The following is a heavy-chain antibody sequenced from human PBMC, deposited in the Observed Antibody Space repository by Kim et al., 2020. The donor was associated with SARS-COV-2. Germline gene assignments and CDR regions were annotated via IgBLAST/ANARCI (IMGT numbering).Heavy chain of an antibody. Sequence: ASVKVSCKASGYTFTSYAMNWVRQAPGQGLEWMGWINTNTGNPTNAQGFTGRFVFSLDTSVNTAYLQISSLKAEDTAVYYCARIPSAYCSSTNCYSWFDPWGQGPLVTVSS. CDR2: INTNTGNP. D-gene: IGHD2-2*02. V-gene: IGHV7-4-1*02. CDR3: ARIPSAYCSSTNCYSWFDP. J-gene: IGHJ5*02. CDR1: GYTFTSYA.